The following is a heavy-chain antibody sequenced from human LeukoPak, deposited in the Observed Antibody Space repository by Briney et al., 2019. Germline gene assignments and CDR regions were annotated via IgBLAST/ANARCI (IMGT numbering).Heavy chain of an antibody. Sequence: ASVKVSCKTSGYTFTRYAMNWVRQAPGQGLEWMGWINTNTGNPTYAPGFTGRFVFSLDTSVSTAYLQISSLKAEDTAVYYCASSYCSGGHCYPQQTVYYFDFWGQGTLVTVSS. V-gene: IGHV7-4-1*02. D-gene: IGHD2-15*01. CDR2: INTNTGNP. J-gene: IGHJ4*02. CDR1: GYTFTRYA. CDR3: ASSYCSGGHCYPQQTVYYFDF.